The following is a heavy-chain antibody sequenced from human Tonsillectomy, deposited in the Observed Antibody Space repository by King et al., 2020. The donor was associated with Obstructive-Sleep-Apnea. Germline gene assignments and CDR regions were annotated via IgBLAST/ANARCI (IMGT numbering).Heavy chain of an antibody. CDR3: SSTVVTLGAPDDY. CDR1: GYTFTSYD. CDR2: MSPNSGNT. Sequence: VQLVESGAEVKKPGASVKVSCRASGYTFTSYDINWVRQATGQGLEWVGRMSPNSGNTGYAQKFQGRVTMTRNYSISTAYMELSSLRSEDTAVYYCSSTVVTLGAPDDYWGQGTLVTVSS. J-gene: IGHJ4*02. D-gene: IGHD4-23*01. V-gene: IGHV1-8*01.